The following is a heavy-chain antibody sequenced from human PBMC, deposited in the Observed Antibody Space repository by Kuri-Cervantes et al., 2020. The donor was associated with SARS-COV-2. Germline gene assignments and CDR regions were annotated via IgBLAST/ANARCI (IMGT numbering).Heavy chain of an antibody. V-gene: IGHV4-30-2*01. Sequence: SETLSLTCAVSGGSISSGGYSWSWIRQPPGKGLEWIGCIYHSGSTYFNPSLKSRVTLSADRSKNQFSLNLTSVTAADTAVYYCARVDSSLTIDYWGQGTLVTVSS. D-gene: IGHD6-13*01. CDR3: ARVDSSLTIDY. CDR1: GGSISSGGYS. CDR2: IYHSGST. J-gene: IGHJ4*02.